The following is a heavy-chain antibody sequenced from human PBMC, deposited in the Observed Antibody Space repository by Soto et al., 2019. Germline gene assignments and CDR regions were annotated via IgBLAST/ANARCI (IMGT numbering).Heavy chain of an antibody. Sequence: QVQLVQSGAEVKKPGASVKVSCKASGYTFTSYGITWVRQAPGQGLEWMGWISAYNGNTTYAQKLQGRVTMTTDTPTGTASMELRSLRSGDTAVSCWARGTTVATASYWGQGTLVTVSS. CDR3: ARGTTVATASY. CDR2: ISAYNGNT. J-gene: IGHJ4*02. D-gene: IGHD4-17*01. CDR1: GYTFTSYG. V-gene: IGHV1-18*01.